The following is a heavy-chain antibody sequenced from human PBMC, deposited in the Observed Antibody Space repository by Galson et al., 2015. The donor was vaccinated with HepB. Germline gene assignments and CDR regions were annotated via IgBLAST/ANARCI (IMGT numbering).Heavy chain of an antibody. J-gene: IGHJ4*02. D-gene: IGHD3-16*01. V-gene: IGHV3-74*01. CDR3: ARSSLNIMATHLDY. CDR2: FNSDVSYT. CDR1: GFNFNNYW. Sequence: LRLSCAASGFNFNNYWMHWVRQVPGKGLVWVSRFNSDVSYTNTADSVKGRFTTSSDNAKTTLYLQMNDLRAEDTAVYYCARSSLNIMATHLDYWGQGVLVTVSS.